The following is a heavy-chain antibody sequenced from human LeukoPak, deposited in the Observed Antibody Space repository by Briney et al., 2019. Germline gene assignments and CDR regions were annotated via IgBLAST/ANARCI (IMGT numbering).Heavy chain of an antibody. Sequence: SETLSLTCTVSGGSISSSSYYWGWIRQPPGKGLEWIGYIYYSGSTNYNPSLKSRVTISVDTSKNQFSLKLSSVTAADTAVYYCARARPLYSSGWFRAWQTFDYWGQGTLVTVSS. CDR2: IYYSGST. V-gene: IGHV4-61*05. J-gene: IGHJ4*02. CDR3: ARARPLYSSGWFRAWQTFDY. CDR1: GGSISSSSYY. D-gene: IGHD6-19*01.